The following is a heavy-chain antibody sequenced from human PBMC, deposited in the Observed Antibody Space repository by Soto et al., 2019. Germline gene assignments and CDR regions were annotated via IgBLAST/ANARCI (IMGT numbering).Heavy chain of an antibody. CDR1: EFTFSSYA. D-gene: IGHD6-19*01. Sequence: QVQLVESGGGVVQPGRSLRLSCAASEFTFSSYAMHWVRQAPGKGLEWVAVISYDGSNKYYADSVKGRFTISRDNSKNTLYLHMNSLRAEDTAVYYCARPSGVESSSFAYWGQGTLVTVSS. CDR3: ARPSGVESSSFAY. J-gene: IGHJ4*02. CDR2: ISYDGSNK. V-gene: IGHV3-30-3*01.